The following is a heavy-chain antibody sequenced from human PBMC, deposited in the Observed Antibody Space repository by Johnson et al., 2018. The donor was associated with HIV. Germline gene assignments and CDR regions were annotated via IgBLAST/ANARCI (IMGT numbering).Heavy chain of an antibody. CDR1: GFTFSSYA. Sequence: QMQLVESGVGVVQPGRSLRLSCAASGFTFSSYAMHWVRQAPGKGLEWVAVISYDGSNKYYADSVKGRFTISRDNSKNTLYLQMNSLRAEDTAVYYCARERLPLGPDAFDIWGQGTMGPVSS. V-gene: IGHV3-30-3*01. J-gene: IGHJ3*02. CDR2: ISYDGSNK. D-gene: IGHD3-16*01. CDR3: ARERLPLGPDAFDI.